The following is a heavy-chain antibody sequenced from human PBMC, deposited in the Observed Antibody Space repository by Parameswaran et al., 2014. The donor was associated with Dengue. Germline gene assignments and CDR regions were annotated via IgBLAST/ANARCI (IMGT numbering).Heavy chain of an antibody. CDR2: ISTYIGSS. J-gene: IGHJ4*02. CDR3: ARVSGLASLDY. V-gene: IGHV1-18*01. Sequence: WVRQAPGQGLEWMGWISTYIGSSNYAQKLQGRVTMTTDTSTSTAYMELRSLRSDDTAVYYCARVSGLASLDYWGQGTLVTVSS. D-gene: IGHD3/OR15-3a*01.